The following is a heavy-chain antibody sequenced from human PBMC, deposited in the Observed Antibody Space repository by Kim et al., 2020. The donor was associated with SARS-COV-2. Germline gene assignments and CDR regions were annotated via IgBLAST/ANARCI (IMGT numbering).Heavy chain of an antibody. J-gene: IGHJ6*02. CDR2: ISAYNGNT. V-gene: IGHV1-18*01. Sequence: ASVKVSCKASGYTFTSYGIIWVRQAPGQGLEWMGWISAYNGNTNYAQKLQGRVTMTTDTSTSTAYMELRSLRSDDTAVYYCARDFVVVPAAIYSGVGYNQYYYYYGMDVWGQGTTVTVSS. CDR1: GYTFTSYG. CDR3: ARDFVVVPAAIYSGVGYNQYYYYYGMDV. D-gene: IGHD2-2*01.